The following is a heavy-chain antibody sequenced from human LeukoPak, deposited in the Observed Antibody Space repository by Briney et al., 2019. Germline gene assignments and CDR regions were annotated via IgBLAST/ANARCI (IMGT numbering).Heavy chain of an antibody. CDR2: IYHSGST. CDR3: ARGLTYSATYNWFDP. Sequence: SQTPSLTCTVSGGSISSGGYYWSWIRQPPGKGLEWIGYIYHSGSTYYNPSLKSRVTISVDTSKNQFSLRLTSVTAADTAVYYCARGLTYSATYNWFDPWGQGTLVTVSS. CDR1: GGSISSGGYY. D-gene: IGHD1-26*01. V-gene: IGHV4-30-2*01. J-gene: IGHJ5*02.